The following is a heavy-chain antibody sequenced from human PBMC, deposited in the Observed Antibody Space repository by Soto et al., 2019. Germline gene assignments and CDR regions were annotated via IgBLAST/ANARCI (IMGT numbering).Heavy chain of an antibody. CDR1: GGSFTGYF. D-gene: IGHD3-3*01. CDR2: INQSGST. Sequence: QVQLQQWGAGLLKPSETLSLTCAMSGGSFTGYFWNWIRQTPGKGLEWIGEINQSGSTTYNPSLKSRVTISVDRSKNQFSLGLNSVTAADTAVYYCARGNFWSGYDPSYYYYMDVWGKGTAVTVSS. CDR3: ARGNFWSGYDPSYYYYMDV. J-gene: IGHJ6*03. V-gene: IGHV4-34*02.